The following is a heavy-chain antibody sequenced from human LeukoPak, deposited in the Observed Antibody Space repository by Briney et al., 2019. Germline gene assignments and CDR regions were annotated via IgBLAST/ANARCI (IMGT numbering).Heavy chain of an antibody. J-gene: IGHJ4*02. CDR2: ISGSGGST. V-gene: IGHV3-23*01. CDR3: AKDLDYDILTGTDC. D-gene: IGHD3-9*01. Sequence: QAGGSLRLSCAASGSTFSSYAMSWVRQAPGKGLEWVSAISGSGGSTYYADSVKGRFTISRDNSKNTLYLQMNSLRAEDTAVYYCAKDLDYDILTGTDCWGQGTLVTVSS. CDR1: GSTFSSYA.